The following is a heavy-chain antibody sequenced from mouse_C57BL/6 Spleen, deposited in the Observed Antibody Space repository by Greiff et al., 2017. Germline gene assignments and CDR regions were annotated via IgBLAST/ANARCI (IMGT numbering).Heavy chain of an antibody. CDR3: ARSGDGRAMDY. V-gene: IGHV1-64*01. D-gene: IGHD2-3*01. CDR2: IHPNSGST. CDR1: GYTFTSYW. Sequence: QVQLQQSGAELVKPGASVKLSCKASGYTFTSYWMHWVKQRPGQGLEWIGMIHPNSGSTNYNEKFKSKATLTVDKSSSTAYMQHSRLTSEDSAVYYCARSGDGRAMDYWGQGTSVTVSS. J-gene: IGHJ4*01.